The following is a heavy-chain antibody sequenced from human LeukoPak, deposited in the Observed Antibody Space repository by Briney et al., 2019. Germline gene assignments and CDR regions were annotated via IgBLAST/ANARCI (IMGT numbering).Heavy chain of an antibody. D-gene: IGHD3-16*01. V-gene: IGHV3-30*03. Sequence: GGSLRLSCAASGFTFSSYGMHWVRQAPGKGLEWVAVISYDGSNKYYADSVKGRFTISRDNSKNTLYLQMNSLRAEDTAVYYCARHTTHGDYNPNDYWGQGTLVTVSS. J-gene: IGHJ4*02. CDR2: ISYDGSNK. CDR3: ARHTTHGDYNPNDY. CDR1: GFTFSSYG.